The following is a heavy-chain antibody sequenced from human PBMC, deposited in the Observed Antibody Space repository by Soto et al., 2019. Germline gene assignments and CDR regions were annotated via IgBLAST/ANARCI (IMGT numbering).Heavy chain of an antibody. V-gene: IGHV3-33*01. CDR2: IWFDGSDK. D-gene: IGHD2-15*01. CDR1: GFAFSSYG. CDR3: ARLYCSAASCYSVGAFDI. J-gene: IGHJ3*02. Sequence: QVQLVESGGGVVQPGRSLRLSCAAYGFAFSSYGMHWIRQAPGKGLEWVALIWFDGSDKYYTESVKGRFTISRDNSKSTLFLQMNSLRAEDTAVYYCARLYCSAASCYSVGAFDIRGQGTMVTVSS.